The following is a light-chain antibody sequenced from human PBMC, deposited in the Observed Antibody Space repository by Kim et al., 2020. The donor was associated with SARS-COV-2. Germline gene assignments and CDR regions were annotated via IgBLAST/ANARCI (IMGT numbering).Light chain of an antibody. J-gene: IGKJ5*01. Sequence: GSVGDTVTITCRAGEAISTWVAWYQQKPGKAPKLLISAASTLQTGVPSRFSGSGSGTVFTLTINNLQPEDFAVYFCQEAIGFPTTFGQGTRLEIK. CDR3: QEAIGFPTT. CDR1: EAISTW. V-gene: IGKV1-12*01. CDR2: AAS.